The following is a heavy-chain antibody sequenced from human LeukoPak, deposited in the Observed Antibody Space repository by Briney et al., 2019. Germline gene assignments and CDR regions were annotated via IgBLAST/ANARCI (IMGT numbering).Heavy chain of an antibody. Sequence: GGSLRLSCAASGFTFSSYSMNWVRQAPGKGLEWVSSISSSSSYIYYADSVKGRFTISRDNSKNTLYLQMNSLRAEDTAVYYCAKDSLADIDYWGQGTLVTVSS. J-gene: IGHJ4*02. V-gene: IGHV3-21*01. CDR3: AKDSLADIDY. CDR2: ISSSSSYI. CDR1: GFTFSSYS. D-gene: IGHD3-16*01.